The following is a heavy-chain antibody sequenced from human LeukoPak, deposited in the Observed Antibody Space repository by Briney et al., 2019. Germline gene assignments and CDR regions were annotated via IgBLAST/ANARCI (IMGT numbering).Heavy chain of an antibody. CDR1: GFTFSSYS. Sequence: GGSLRLSCAASGFTFSSYSMNWVRQAPGKGLEWVSSISSSSSYIYYADSVKGRFTISRDNAKNSLYLQMNSLRAEDTAVYYCAREGREWLSVGIDYWGRGTLVAVSS. J-gene: IGHJ4*02. CDR3: AREGREWLSVGIDY. D-gene: IGHD6-19*01. CDR2: ISSSSSYI. V-gene: IGHV3-21*01.